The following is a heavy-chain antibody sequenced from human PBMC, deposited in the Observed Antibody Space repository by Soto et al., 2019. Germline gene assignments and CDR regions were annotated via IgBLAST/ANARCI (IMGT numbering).Heavy chain of an antibody. CDR3: ARGRYGDY. V-gene: IGHV1-18*01. CDR2: ISAHNGNT. CDR1: GYAFTTYG. Sequence: QVHLVQSGAEVKKPGASVKVSCKGSGYAFTTYGITWVRQAPGQGLEWMGWISAHNGNTNYAQKLQGRVTVTRDTSTSTAYMELRSLRYDDTAVYYCARGRYGDYWGQGDLVTVSS. D-gene: IGHD1-1*01. J-gene: IGHJ4*02.